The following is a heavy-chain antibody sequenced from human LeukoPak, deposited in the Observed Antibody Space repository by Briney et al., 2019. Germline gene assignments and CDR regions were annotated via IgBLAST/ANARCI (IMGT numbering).Heavy chain of an antibody. CDR1: GFTFSSYE. V-gene: IGHV3-48*03. D-gene: IGHD6-19*01. Sequence: PGGSLRLSCAASGFTFSSYEMNWVRQAPGKGLEWVSYITSSGSAAYYADSVKGRFTISRDNAKNSLYLQMNSLRAEDTAVYYCARDPQYSSGWYDAWFDPWGQGTLVTVSS. CDR3: ARDPQYSSGWYDAWFDP. J-gene: IGHJ5*02. CDR2: ITSSGSAA.